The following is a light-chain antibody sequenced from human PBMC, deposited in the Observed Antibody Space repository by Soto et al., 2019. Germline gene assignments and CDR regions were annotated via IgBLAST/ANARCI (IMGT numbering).Light chain of an antibody. CDR3: SSYTSSSIDHV. CDR2: EVS. V-gene: IGLV2-14*01. J-gene: IGLJ1*01. CDR1: SRDVGGYNY. Sequence: QSVLTQPASVSGSPGQSITISCTGTSRDVGGYNYVSWYQQHPGKAPKLMIYEVSNRPSGVSNRFSGSKSGNTASLTISGLQAEDEADYYCSSYTSSSIDHVFGTGTKLTVL.